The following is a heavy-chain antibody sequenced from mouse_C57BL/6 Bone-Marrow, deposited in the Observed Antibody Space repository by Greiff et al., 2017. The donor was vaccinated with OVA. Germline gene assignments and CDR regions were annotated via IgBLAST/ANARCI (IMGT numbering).Heavy chain of an antibody. V-gene: IGHV5-9*01. J-gene: IGHJ3*01. CDR2: ISGGGGNT. CDR1: GFTFSSYT. Sequence: VESGGGLVKPGGSLKLSCAASGFTFSSYTMSWVRQTPEKRLEWVATISGGGGNTYYPDSVKGRFTISRDNAKNTLYLQMSSLRSEDAALYYCASYPTPFAYWGQGTLVTVSA. D-gene: IGHD2-10*01. CDR3: ASYPTPFAY.